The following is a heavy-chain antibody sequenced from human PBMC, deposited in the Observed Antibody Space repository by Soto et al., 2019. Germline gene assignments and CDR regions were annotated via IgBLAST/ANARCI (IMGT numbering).Heavy chain of an antibody. CDR1: GDTFNVYS. CDR3: ASSYGSGYRAFDY. CDR2: VNPILSMS. J-gene: IGHJ4*02. Sequence: QVQLVQSGAEVKRPGSSVKVSCKACGDTFNVYSINGVRQAPGVGLEWVGRVNPILSMSNYAQRFQGRVTMTADKSTSTAYMELRSLRSEDTAIYYCASSYGSGYRAFDYWGQGALVTVSS. V-gene: IGHV1-69*02. D-gene: IGHD3-10*01.